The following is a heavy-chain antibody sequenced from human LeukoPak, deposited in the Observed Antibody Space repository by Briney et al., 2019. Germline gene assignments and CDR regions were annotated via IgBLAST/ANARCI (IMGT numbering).Heavy chain of an antibody. Sequence: PGGSLRLSCAASGFSFSTYWMHWVRQAPGKGLEWVANIKEDGNEKNPADSVKGRFTISRDNAKTSVYLQRNSLRAEDTAVYYCSRGANWVDFDTWGQGTMVTVSS. CDR3: SRGANWVDFDT. D-gene: IGHD2-15*01. V-gene: IGHV3-7*04. CDR1: GFSFSTYW. CDR2: IKEDGNEK. J-gene: IGHJ3*02.